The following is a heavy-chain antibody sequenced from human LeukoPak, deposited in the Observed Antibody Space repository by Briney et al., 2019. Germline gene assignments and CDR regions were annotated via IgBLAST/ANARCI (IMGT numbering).Heavy chain of an antibody. CDR1: GFTFSRYE. CDR3: ARDPYSGGYGAYYYYYLDV. Sequence: GGSLRLSCAASGFTFSRYEMNWVRQAPGKGREWVSYISSRGSTIYYAGSGKGRFTLPRDNAKNSLYLQMHSLRAEDTAVYYCARDPYSGGYGAYYYYYLDVWGKGTTVTVSS. D-gene: IGHD6-19*01. CDR2: ISSRGSTI. V-gene: IGHV3-48*03. J-gene: IGHJ6*03.